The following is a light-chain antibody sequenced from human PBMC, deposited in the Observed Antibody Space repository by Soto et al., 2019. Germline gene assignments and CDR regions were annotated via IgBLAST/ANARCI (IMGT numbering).Light chain of an antibody. CDR3: QPYNSFSGT. CDR2: DAS. J-gene: IGKJ1*01. V-gene: IGKV1-5*01. Sequence: DLQINQSPSTLSASVGDIVTITCRASQTTSSWLAWYQQKPGKAPKLLIYDASSLESGVPSRFSGRGSGTQFTLTISSLQPDDFANYYCQPYNSFSGTFGPGTKV. CDR1: QTTSSW.